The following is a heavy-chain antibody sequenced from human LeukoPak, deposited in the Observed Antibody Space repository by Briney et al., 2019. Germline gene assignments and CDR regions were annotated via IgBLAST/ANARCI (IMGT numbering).Heavy chain of an antibody. Sequence: ASVKVSCKASGYTFTSYGISWVRQAPGQGLEWMGWIGAYNGNTNYAQKLQGRVTMTTGTSTSTAYMELRSLRSDDTAVYYCARVIGSPPYYYYYYMDVWGKGTTVTVSS. CDR1: GYTFTSYG. CDR3: ARVIGSPPYYYYYYMDV. J-gene: IGHJ6*03. CDR2: IGAYNGNT. D-gene: IGHD3-10*01. V-gene: IGHV1-18*01.